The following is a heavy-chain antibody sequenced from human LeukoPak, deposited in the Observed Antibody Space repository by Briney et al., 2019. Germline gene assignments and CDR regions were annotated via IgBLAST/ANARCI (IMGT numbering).Heavy chain of an antibody. V-gene: IGHV4-39*07. CDR3: ARALGAFDI. Sequence: SQTLSLTCTVSGGSISSGSYYWSWIRQPPGKGLEWIGEISQSGSTNYNPSLKSRVNISLDTSENQFSLKLSSVTAADTAVYYCARALGAFDIWGQGTMVTVSS. J-gene: IGHJ3*02. CDR2: ISQSGST. CDR1: GGSISSGSYY.